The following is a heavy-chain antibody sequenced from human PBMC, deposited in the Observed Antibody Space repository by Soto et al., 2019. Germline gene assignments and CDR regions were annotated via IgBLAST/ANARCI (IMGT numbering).Heavy chain of an antibody. D-gene: IGHD3-10*01. J-gene: IGHJ3*02. CDR3: GRVRDYCGSGSSHNAFDI. CDR2: IYYSGST. Sequence: SETLSLTCTVSGGSISSYYWSWIRQPPGKGLEWIGYIYYSGSTNYNPSLKSRGTISVDTSKNQFSLKMSSVTAADTAVYYCGRVRDYCGSGSSHNAFDIWGQGTMVTVSS. V-gene: IGHV4-59*01. CDR1: GGSISSYY.